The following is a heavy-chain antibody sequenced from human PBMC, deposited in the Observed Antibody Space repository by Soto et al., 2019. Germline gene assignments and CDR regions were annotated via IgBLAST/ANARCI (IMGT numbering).Heavy chain of an antibody. D-gene: IGHD5-12*01. CDR1: GGSISSGGYY. CDR3: ASTPPPGYCGYDSSWFDP. V-gene: IGHV4-31*03. J-gene: IGHJ5*02. CDR2: IYYSGST. Sequence: SETLSLTCTVSGGSISSGGYYWSWIRQHPGKGLEWIGYIYYSGSTYYNPSLKSRVTISVDTSKNQFSLKLSSVTAADTAVYYCASTPPPGYCGYDSSWFDPWGQGSLVTVSS.